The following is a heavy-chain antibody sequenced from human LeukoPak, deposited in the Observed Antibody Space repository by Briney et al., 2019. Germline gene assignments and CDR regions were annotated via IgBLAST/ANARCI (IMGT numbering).Heavy chain of an antibody. Sequence: SETLSLTCTVSGGSISSSSYYWGWIRQPPGKGLEWIGSIYYSGSTYYNPSLKSRVTISADTSKNQFSLKLSSVTAADTAVYYCARYTQILYYYDSSGSSFDYWGQGTLVTVSS. V-gene: IGHV4-39*01. D-gene: IGHD3-22*01. J-gene: IGHJ4*02. CDR2: IYYSGST. CDR1: GGSISSSSYY. CDR3: ARYTQILYYYDSSGSSFDY.